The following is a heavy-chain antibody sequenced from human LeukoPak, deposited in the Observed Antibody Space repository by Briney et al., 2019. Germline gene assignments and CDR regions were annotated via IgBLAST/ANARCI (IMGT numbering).Heavy chain of an antibody. CDR3: ASTYYDFWSGYYTPSGWYFDL. CDR1: GGSFSGYY. D-gene: IGHD3-3*01. Sequence: SETLSLTCTVYGGSFSGYYWSWIRQPPGKGLEWIGEINHSGSTNYNPSLKSRVTISVDTSKNQFSLKLSSVTAADTAVYYCASTYYDFWSGYYTPSGWYFDLWGRGTLVTVSS. V-gene: IGHV4-34*01. CDR2: INHSGST. J-gene: IGHJ2*01.